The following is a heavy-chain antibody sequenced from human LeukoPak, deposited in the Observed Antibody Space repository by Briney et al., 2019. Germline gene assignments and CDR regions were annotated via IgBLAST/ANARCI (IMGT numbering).Heavy chain of an antibody. Sequence: GGSLRLSCAASGFTFSNYAMSWVRQAPGKGLEWVSSINGRGGSTYYADSVKGRFTISRDNSKNTLYLQMNSLRAEDTAVYYCAKRSGYYYDSSGYSHFDYWGQGTLVTVSS. CDR2: INGRGGST. CDR1: GFTFSNYA. V-gene: IGHV3-23*01. J-gene: IGHJ4*02. D-gene: IGHD3-22*01. CDR3: AKRSGYYYDSSGYSHFDY.